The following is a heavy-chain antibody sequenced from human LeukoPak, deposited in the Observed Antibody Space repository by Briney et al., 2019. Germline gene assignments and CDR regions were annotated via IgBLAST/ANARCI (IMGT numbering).Heavy chain of an antibody. Sequence: GGSLRLSCAASGFTFSSYWMHWVRHAPGEGLVWVSRINSDGSSTSYADSVKGRFTISRDNAKNTLYLQMNSLRAEDTAVYYCARGLLGKYNWFDPWGQGTLVTVSS. V-gene: IGHV3-74*01. CDR2: INSDGSST. D-gene: IGHD2-15*01. CDR1: GFTFSSYW. J-gene: IGHJ5*02. CDR3: ARGLLGKYNWFDP.